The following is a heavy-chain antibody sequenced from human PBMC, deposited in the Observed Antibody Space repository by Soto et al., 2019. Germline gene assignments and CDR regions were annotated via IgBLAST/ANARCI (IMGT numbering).Heavy chain of an antibody. J-gene: IGHJ4*02. V-gene: IGHV3-74*01. CDR3: TRGPRPISTGTGAY. CDR2: IYNDGTYS. CDR1: GFIFKMYW. Sequence: PVGSLRLSCAASGFIFKMYWMHWVRQSPGKGLVWISRIYNDGTYSDYADSVRGRFTISRDNVNDTLYLQMNNLRAEDSGLYYCTRGPRPISTGTGAYWGQGTQVTGSS. D-gene: IGHD3-10*01.